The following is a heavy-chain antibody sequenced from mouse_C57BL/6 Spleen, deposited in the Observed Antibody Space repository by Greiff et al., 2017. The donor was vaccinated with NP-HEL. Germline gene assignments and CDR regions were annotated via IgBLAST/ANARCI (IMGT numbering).Heavy chain of an antibody. J-gene: IGHJ2*01. Sequence: QVQLQQPGAELVKPGASVKLSCKASGYTFTSYWMQWVKQRPGQGLEWIGEIDPSDSYTTYNQKFNGKATLTVYTSSSTAYMQLSSLTSEDSAVYYCAVFITPVGRFDYWGKGTTLTVSS. CDR1: GYTFTSYW. D-gene: IGHD1-1*01. V-gene: IGHV1-50*01. CDR3: AVFITPVGRFDY. CDR2: IDPSDSYT.